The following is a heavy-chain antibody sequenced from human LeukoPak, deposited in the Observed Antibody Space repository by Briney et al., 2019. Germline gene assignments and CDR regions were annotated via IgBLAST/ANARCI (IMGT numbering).Heavy chain of an antibody. CDR1: GYTFTGYY. CDR3: ARDAPRVLWFGELSVFVY. V-gene: IGHV1-2*02. J-gene: IGHJ4*02. D-gene: IGHD3-10*01. CDR2: INPNSGGT. Sequence: ASVKVSCKASGYTFTGYYMHWVRQAPGQGLEWMGWINPNSGGTNYAQKFQGRVTMTRDTSISTAYMELSRLRSDDTAVYYCARDAPRVLWFGELSVFVYWGQGTLVTVSS.